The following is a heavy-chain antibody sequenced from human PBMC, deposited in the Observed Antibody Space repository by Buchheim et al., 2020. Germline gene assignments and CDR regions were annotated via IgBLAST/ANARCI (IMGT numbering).Heavy chain of an antibody. Sequence: QVQLVQSGAEVKKPGASVKVSCKASGYTFTGYYVHWVRQAPGQGLEWVGWINPDSGGTDYAQKFQGSVTMTRDTSISTAYLELRSLTSDDTAVYYCAREADGDTIFGVLITTFYLDFWGQGAL. CDR3: AREADGDTIFGVLITTFYLDF. D-gene: IGHD3-3*01. J-gene: IGHJ4*02. CDR1: GYTFTGYY. CDR2: INPDSGGT. V-gene: IGHV1-2*04.